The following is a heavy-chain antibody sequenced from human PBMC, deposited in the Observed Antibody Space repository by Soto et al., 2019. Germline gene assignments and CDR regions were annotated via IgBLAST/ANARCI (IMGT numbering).Heavy chain of an antibody. Sequence: GGSLRLSCAASGFTFSSYNMNWVRQAPGKGLEWVAVIWYDGSNKYYADSVKGRFTISRDNSKNTLYLQMNSLRAEETAVYYCARDPLYGSGSLDYWGQGTLVTVSS. D-gene: IGHD3-10*01. CDR1: GFTFSSYN. CDR2: IWYDGSNK. V-gene: IGHV3-33*08. J-gene: IGHJ4*02. CDR3: ARDPLYGSGSLDY.